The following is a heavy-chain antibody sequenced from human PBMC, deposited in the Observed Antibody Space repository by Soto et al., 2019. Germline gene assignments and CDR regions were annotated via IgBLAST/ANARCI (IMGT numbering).Heavy chain of an antibody. CDR3: ARNGDYAYNWFDP. CDR2: IYYSGST. CDR1: GGSISSYY. V-gene: IGHV4-59*01. D-gene: IGHD4-17*01. Sequence: QVQLQESGPGLVKPSETLSLTCTVSGGSISSYYWSWIRQPPGKGLEWIGYIYYSGSTNYNPSLKSRVTISVDTSKNQFSLKLSSVTAADTVVYYCARNGDYAYNWFDPWGQGTLVTVSS. J-gene: IGHJ5*02.